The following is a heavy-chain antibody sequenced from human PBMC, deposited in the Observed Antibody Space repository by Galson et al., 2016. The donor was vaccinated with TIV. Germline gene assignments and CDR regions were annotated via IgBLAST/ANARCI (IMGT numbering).Heavy chain of an antibody. CDR3: TSPSGGLTDWHLKFDY. CDR1: GGIFRSNA. CDR2: IIAIFGTA. J-gene: IGHJ4*02. D-gene: IGHD3-9*01. Sequence: SVKVSCKASGGIFRSNAINWVRQAPGQGLEWMGGIIAIFGTANYAQKFQGRVSITADESTSTAYMELSSLRSDDTAVYYCTSPSGGLTDWHLKFDYWGQGTLVTVSS. V-gene: IGHV1-69*13.